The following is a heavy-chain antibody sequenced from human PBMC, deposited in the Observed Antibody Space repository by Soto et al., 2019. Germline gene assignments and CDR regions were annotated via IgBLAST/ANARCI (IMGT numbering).Heavy chain of an antibody. D-gene: IGHD1-26*01. J-gene: IGHJ4*02. CDR1: GFTFTSCA. Sequence: PGGSLSLSCAASGFTFTSCAMSWVRLNPGKGLEWGSASSGSGGNTFYAASVRGRFTISRDKTKNQVFLQMNYVTAEDTAVYYSARDRATFDSWGQGTLVTVSS. CDR3: ARDRATFDS. V-gene: IGHV3-23*01. CDR2: SSGSGGNT.